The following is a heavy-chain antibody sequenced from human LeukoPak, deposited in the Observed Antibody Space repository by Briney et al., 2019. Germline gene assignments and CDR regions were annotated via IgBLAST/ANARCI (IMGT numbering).Heavy chain of an antibody. V-gene: IGHV5-51*01. CDR1: GYIFTTYW. CDR3: AAASSSTSAGYFQD. J-gene: IGHJ1*01. D-gene: IGHD2-2*01. Sequence: GESLKISCEGSGYIFTTYWIGWVRRMPGKGLGWMGAIYPGDSGTTYSPSFQGQVTISVDKSIRTAYLQWSSLKASDSAIYYCAAASSSTSAGYFQDWGQGTLVTVSS. CDR2: IYPGDSGT.